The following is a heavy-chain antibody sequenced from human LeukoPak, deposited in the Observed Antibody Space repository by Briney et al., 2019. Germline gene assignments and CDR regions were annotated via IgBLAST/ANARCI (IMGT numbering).Heavy chain of an antibody. V-gene: IGHV3-23*01. CDR3: AKYLTRALAEPDY. CDR1: GFSFRSYA. D-gene: IGHD6-19*01. J-gene: IGHJ4*02. Sequence: PGGSLRLSCAASGFSFRSYAMSWVRQAPGKGLEWVSGISGSGGCTYYADSVKGRFTISRDNSKNTLYLHMNSLKRADTAVYYCAKYLTRALAEPDYWGQGTLVTVSS. CDR2: ISGSGGCT.